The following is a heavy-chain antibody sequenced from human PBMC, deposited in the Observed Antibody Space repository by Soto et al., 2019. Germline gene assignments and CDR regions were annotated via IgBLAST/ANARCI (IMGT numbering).Heavy chain of an antibody. CDR2: IYTSGST. CDR3: ARDEWRYSYGYLRSFDL. Sequence: QVQLQESGPGLVKPSETLSLTCTISGGSISSYYWSWIRQPAGKGLEWIGRIYTSGSTNYNPSLKSRVTMSIDTSKNQFSLKLSSVTAADTAVYYCARDEWRYSYGYLRSFDLWGRGTLVTVSS. J-gene: IGHJ2*01. CDR1: GGSISSYY. D-gene: IGHD5-18*01. V-gene: IGHV4-4*07.